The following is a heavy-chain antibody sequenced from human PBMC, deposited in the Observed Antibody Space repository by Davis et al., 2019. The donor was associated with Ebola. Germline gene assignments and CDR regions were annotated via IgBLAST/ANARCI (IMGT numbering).Heavy chain of an antibody. CDR2: ISYDGSNK. Sequence: GESLKISCAASGFTFSSYAMHWVRQAPGKGLEWVAVISYDGSNKYYADSVKGRFTISRDNSKNTLYLQMNSLRAEDTAVYYCAKDTWFGELSYGMDVWGQGTTVTVSS. D-gene: IGHD3-10*01. J-gene: IGHJ6*02. V-gene: IGHV3-30-3*01. CDR3: AKDTWFGELSYGMDV. CDR1: GFTFSSYA.